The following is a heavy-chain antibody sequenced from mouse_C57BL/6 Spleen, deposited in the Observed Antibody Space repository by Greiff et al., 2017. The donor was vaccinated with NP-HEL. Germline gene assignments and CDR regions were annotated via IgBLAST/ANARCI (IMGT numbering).Heavy chain of an antibody. CDR1: GFSLTSYG. CDR3: ARKYYGGDY. CDR2: IWSGGST. J-gene: IGHJ2*01. D-gene: IGHD1-1*01. V-gene: IGHV2-2*01. Sequence: VQLQQSGPGLVQPSQRLSITCTVSGFSLTSYGVHWVRQSPGKGLAWLGVIWSGGSTDYNAAFISRLSISKDNSTSQVFFKMNSLQADDTAIYYLARKYYGGDYWGQGTTLTVSS.